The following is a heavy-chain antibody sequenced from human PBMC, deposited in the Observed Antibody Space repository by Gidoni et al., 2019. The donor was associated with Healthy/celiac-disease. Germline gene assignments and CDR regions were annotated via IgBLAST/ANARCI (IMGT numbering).Heavy chain of an antibody. D-gene: IGHD6-13*01. CDR2: IYYSGRT. CDR3: ASLHRNYAVAAAETAAFDI. J-gene: IGHJ3*02. CDR1: GGSISSRSYY. V-gene: IGHV4-39*01. Sequence: QLQLQESGPGLVKPSETLSLTCTVSGGSISSRSYYWGWIRQPPGKVLEWIGSIYYSGRTYNNPSLKSRVTISVDTSKNQFSLKLSSVTAADTAVYYCASLHRNYAVAAAETAAFDIWGQGTMVTVSS.